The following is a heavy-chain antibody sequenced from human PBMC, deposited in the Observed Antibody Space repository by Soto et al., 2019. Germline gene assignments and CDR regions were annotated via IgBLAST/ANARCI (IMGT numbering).Heavy chain of an antibody. V-gene: IGHV1-69*13. CDR3: GRDKIAVVTKPYYFEYYGMDD. CDR2: IIPIFGTA. D-gene: IGHD6-19*01. CDR1: GGPFNSSA. J-gene: IGHJ6*02. Sequence: SVKVSFKASGGPFNSSAIRWLRQAPVQGVEWTGGIIPIFGTANYAQKFQGRVTITADESTRTAYIELSRRRSENAAVYHCGRDKIAVVTKPYYFEYYGMDDWGQGTTVTVTS.